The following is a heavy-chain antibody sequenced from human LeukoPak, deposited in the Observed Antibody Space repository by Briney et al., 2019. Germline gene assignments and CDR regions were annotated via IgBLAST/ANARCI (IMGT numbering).Heavy chain of an antibody. Sequence: GGSLRLSCAASGFTFSDYYMSWIRQAPGKGLEWVSYISSSGSTIYYADSVKGRFTISRDNAKNSLYLQMNSLRAEDTAVYYCARDYYGSGSYYNELYYYYMGVWGKGTTVTVSS. CDR3: ARDYYGSGSYYNELYYYYMGV. CDR1: GFTFSDYY. J-gene: IGHJ6*03. D-gene: IGHD3-10*01. CDR2: ISSSGSTI. V-gene: IGHV3-11*01.